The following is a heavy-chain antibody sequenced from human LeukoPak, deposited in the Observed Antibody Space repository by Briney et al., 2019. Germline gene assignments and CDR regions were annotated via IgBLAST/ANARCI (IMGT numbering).Heavy chain of an antibody. CDR1: GGSFSGYY. D-gene: IGHD5-18*01. Sequence: SETLSLTCAVYGGSFSGYYWSWIRQPPGKGLEWLGEINHSGSTNYNPSLKSRVTISVDTSKNQFSLKLSSVTAADTAVYYCARGPIQLWHTIFDYWGQGTLVTVSS. CDR3: ARGPIQLWHTIFDY. CDR2: INHSGST. V-gene: IGHV4-34*01. J-gene: IGHJ4*02.